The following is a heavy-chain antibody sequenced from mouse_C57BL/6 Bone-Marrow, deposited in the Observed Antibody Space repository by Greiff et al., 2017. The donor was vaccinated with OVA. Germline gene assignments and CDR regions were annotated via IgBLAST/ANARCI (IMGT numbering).Heavy chain of an antibody. V-gene: IGHV5-6*01. D-gene: IGHD2-5*01. CDR2: ISSGGSYT. J-gene: IGHJ3*01. Sequence: VQLKESGGDLVKPGGSLKLSCAASGFTFSSYGMSWVRQTPDKRLAWVATISSGGSYTYYPDSVKGRFTISRDNAKNTLFLQMSSLKSEDTAMYYCARRGNSNYGLAWFAYWGQGTLVTVSA. CDR3: ARRGNSNYGLAWFAY. CDR1: GFTFSSYG.